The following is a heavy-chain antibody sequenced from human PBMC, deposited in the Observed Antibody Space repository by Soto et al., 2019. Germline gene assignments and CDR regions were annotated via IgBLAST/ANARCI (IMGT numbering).Heavy chain of an antibody. J-gene: IGHJ5*02. CDR3: AFLGGVDWFDP. Sequence: SETLSLTCTVSGGSISSYYWSWIRQPPGKGLEWIGYIYYSGSTNYNPSLKSRVTISVDTSKNQFSLKLSSVTAADTAVYYCAFLGGVDWFDPWGQGTLVTVSS. CDR1: GGSISSYY. CDR2: IYYSGST. D-gene: IGHD2-15*01. V-gene: IGHV4-59*01.